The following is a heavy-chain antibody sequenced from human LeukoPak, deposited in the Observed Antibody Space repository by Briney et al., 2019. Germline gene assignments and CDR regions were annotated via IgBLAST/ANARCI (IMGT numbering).Heavy chain of an antibody. J-gene: IGHJ4*02. V-gene: IGHV1-8*03. CDR1: GGTFSSYA. D-gene: IGHD5-12*01. Sequence: ASVRVSCKASGGTFSSYAISWVRQAPGQGLEWMGWMNPNSGNTGYAQKFQGRVTITRNTSISTAYMELSSLRSEDTAVYYCARGAPWRWLRSAFDYWGQGTLVTVSS. CDR2: MNPNSGNT. CDR3: ARGAPWRWLRSAFDY.